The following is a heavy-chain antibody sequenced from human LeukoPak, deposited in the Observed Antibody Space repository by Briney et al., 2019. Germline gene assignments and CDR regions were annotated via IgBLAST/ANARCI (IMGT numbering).Heavy chain of an antibody. CDR3: ARVAGYLPTRWFDP. CDR1: GGSFSGYY. J-gene: IGHJ5*02. CDR2: INYTGST. Sequence: SETLSLTCAVYGGSFSGYYWSWIRQPPGEGLEWIGEINYTGSTSYNPSLKSRVTISVDTSQNQFFLLLTSVTAADTAVYYCARVAGYLPTRWFDPWGQGTHVTVSS. D-gene: IGHD6-25*01. V-gene: IGHV4-34*01.